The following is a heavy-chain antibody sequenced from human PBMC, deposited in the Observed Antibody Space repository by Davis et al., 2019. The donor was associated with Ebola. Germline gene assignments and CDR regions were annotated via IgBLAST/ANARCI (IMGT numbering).Heavy chain of an antibody. V-gene: IGHV4-30-2*01. CDR2: IYDSGGT. CDR3: ARQLQPGRWFDP. CDR1: GGSISSGGYS. J-gene: IGHJ5*02. Sequence: LRLSCAVSGGSISSGGYSWSWIRQPPGKGLEWIGYIYDSGGTYYNPSLTSRVTISVDRSKNQFSLKLSAVTAADTAMYYCARQLQPGRWFDPWGQGTLVTVSS. D-gene: IGHD1-1*01.